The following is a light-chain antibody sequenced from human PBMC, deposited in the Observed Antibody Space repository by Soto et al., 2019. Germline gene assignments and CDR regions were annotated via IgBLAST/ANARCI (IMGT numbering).Light chain of an antibody. J-gene: IGKJ2*01. CDR3: RQYGSSPSYT. Sequence: EIVLTQSPGTLSLSPGERATLSCRASQSLSSYLAWYQQKPGQAPRLLIYGASIRATGIPDRFSGSGSGTDFTLTISRLEPEEFAVYYCRQYGSSPSYTFGQGTKLEMK. CDR1: QSLSSY. CDR2: GAS. V-gene: IGKV3-20*01.